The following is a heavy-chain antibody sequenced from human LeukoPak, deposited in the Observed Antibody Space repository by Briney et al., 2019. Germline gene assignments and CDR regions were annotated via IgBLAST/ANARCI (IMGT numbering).Heavy chain of an antibody. CDR2: IYYSGST. D-gene: IGHD3-10*01. V-gene: IGHV4-39*07. Sequence: SETLSLICTVSGGSISSSSYYWGWIRQPPGKGLEWIGSIYYSGSTYYSPSLKSRVTISVDTSKNQFSLKLSSVTAADTAVYYCAREGYYALDYWGQGTLVTVSS. CDR3: AREGYYALDY. CDR1: GGSISSSSYY. J-gene: IGHJ4*02.